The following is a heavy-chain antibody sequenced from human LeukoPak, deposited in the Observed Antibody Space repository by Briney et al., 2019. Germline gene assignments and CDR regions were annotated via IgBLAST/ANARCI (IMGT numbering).Heavy chain of an antibody. J-gene: IGHJ4*02. Sequence: PGGSLRLSCAASGFSFSSYEMNWVRQAPGKGLEWVSYISSSGSPIYYADSVKGRFTISRDNAKNSLYLQMNSLRAEDTAVYYCARGYSSGYYAPFFDYWGQGTLVTGSS. CDR1: GFSFSSYE. CDR2: ISSSGSPI. V-gene: IGHV3-48*03. CDR3: ARGYSSGYYAPFFDY. D-gene: IGHD3-22*01.